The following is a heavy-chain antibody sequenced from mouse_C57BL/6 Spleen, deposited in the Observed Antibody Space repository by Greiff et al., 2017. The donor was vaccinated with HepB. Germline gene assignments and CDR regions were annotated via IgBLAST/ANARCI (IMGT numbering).Heavy chain of an antibody. J-gene: IGHJ4*01. V-gene: IGHV5-9-1*02. Sequence: EVKLVESGEGLVKPGGSLKLSCAASGFTFSSYAMSWVRQTPEKRLEWVAYISSGGDYIYYADTVKGRFTISRDNARNTLYLQMSSLKSEDTAMYYCTTAYYSNYGAMDYWGQGTSVTVSS. CDR3: TTAYYSNYGAMDY. CDR2: ISSGGDYI. CDR1: GFTFSSYA. D-gene: IGHD2-5*01.